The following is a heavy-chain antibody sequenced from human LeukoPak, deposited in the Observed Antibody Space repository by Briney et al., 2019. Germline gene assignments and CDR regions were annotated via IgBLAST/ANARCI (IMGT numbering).Heavy chain of an antibody. CDR3: AREGGSQGIDY. CDR2: MNPNRGDT. V-gene: IGHV1-8*01. Sequence: GASVKVSCKASGYTFTSYDIHWVRQATGQGLEWMGRMNPNRGDTDYAQKFQGRVTITADESTSTAYMELSSLRSEDTAVYYCAREGGSQGIDYWGQGTLVTVSS. J-gene: IGHJ4*02. CDR1: GYTFTSYD. D-gene: IGHD1-26*01.